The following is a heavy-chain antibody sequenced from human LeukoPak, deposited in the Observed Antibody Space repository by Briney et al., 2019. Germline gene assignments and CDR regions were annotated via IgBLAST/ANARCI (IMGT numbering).Heavy chain of an antibody. J-gene: IGHJ4*02. CDR2: IYPGDSDT. Sequence: GESLKISCKASGYSFPTYWIGWVRQMPGEGLEWMGIIYPGDSDTRYSPSFQGQVTISADKSISTAYLQWSSLKASDTAMYYCARIPCSSTSCHKRFDYWGQGTLVTVSS. CDR3: ARIPCSSTSCHKRFDY. D-gene: IGHD2-2*01. CDR1: GYSFPTYW. V-gene: IGHV5-51*01.